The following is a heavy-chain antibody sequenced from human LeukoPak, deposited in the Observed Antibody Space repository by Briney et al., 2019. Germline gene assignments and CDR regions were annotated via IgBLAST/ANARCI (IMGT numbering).Heavy chain of an antibody. V-gene: IGHV3-7*03. Sequence: GGSLRLSCAASGFTFSTYWMNWFRQTPGKGLEWVAKIKADGGEKDHVASVKGRFTISRDNAKNSLYLQMNSLRAEDTALYYCARDRFLRRPEPADYWGQGTLVTVSS. CDR3: ARDRFLRRPEPADY. D-gene: IGHD1-14*01. CDR2: IKADGGEK. CDR1: GFTFSTYW. J-gene: IGHJ4*02.